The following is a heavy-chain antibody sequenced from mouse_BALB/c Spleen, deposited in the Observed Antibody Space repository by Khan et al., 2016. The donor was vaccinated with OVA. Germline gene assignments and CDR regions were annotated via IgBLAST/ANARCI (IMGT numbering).Heavy chain of an antibody. J-gene: IGHJ3*01. V-gene: IGHV5-17*02. CDR2: ISSGSYTI. Sequence: EVQLVESGGGLVQPGGSRKLSCAASGFTFSSFGMHWIRQAPEKGLEWVAYISSGSYTIYYADTVKGRFTISRDNPKNTLLLQRTSLRSEDTAMYSCSSSSYWSWFAYWGQGTLVTVSA. D-gene: IGHD2-12*01. CDR1: GFTFSSFG. CDR3: SSSSYWSWFAY.